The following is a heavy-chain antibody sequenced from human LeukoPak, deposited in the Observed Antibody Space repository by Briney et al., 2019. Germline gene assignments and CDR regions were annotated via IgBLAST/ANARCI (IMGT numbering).Heavy chain of an antibody. Sequence: ASVKVSCKASGGTFSSYAISWVRQAPGQGLEWMGGIIPIFGTANYAQKFQGRVTITADESTSTAYMELSSLRSEDTAVYYCARVTSHYDILIGYSASPIYYYYYGMDVWGQGTTVTVSS. CDR2: IIPIFGTA. V-gene: IGHV1-69*13. J-gene: IGHJ6*01. CDR3: ARVTSHYDILIGYSASPIYYYYYGMDV. CDR1: GGTFSSYA. D-gene: IGHD3-9*01.